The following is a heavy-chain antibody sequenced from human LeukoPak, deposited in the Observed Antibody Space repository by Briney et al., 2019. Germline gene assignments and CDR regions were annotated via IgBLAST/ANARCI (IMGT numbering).Heavy chain of an antibody. CDR3: AGTSYYYGSGSYSLDY. V-gene: IGHV4-59*01. CDR1: GGSISSYY. J-gene: IGHJ4*02. CDR2: IYYSGST. Sequence: ETLSLTCTVSGGSISSYYWSWIRQPPGKGLEWIGYIYYSGSTNYNPSLKSRVTISVDTSKNQFSLKLSSVTAADTAVYYCAGTSYYYGSGSYSLDYWGQGTLVTVSS. D-gene: IGHD3-10*01.